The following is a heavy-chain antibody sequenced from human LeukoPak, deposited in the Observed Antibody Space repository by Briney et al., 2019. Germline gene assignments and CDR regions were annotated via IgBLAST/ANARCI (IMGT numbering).Heavy chain of an antibody. Sequence: SETLSLTCAVSGGSISSSNWWSWVRQPPGKGLEWLGEIYHSGSTNYNPSLKSRVTIAVDKSKNQFSLKLSSVTAADTAVYYCARASHDYGDYSHFDYWGQGTLVTASS. J-gene: IGHJ4*02. CDR3: ARASHDYGDYSHFDY. CDR2: IYHSGST. CDR1: GGSISSSNW. D-gene: IGHD4-17*01. V-gene: IGHV4-4*02.